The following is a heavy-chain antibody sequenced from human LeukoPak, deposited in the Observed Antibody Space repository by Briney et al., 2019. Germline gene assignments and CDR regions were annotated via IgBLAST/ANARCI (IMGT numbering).Heavy chain of an antibody. Sequence: PSETLSLTCTVSGGSISSSSYYWGWIRQPPGKGLEWIGSIYYSGSTYYNPSLKSRVTISVDTSKNQFSLKLSSVTAADTAVYYCASGHYYGSGSYFGWFDPWGQGILVTVSS. CDR2: IYYSGST. CDR3: ASGHYYGSGSYFGWFDP. D-gene: IGHD3-10*01. CDR1: GGSISSSSYY. V-gene: IGHV4-39*01. J-gene: IGHJ5*02.